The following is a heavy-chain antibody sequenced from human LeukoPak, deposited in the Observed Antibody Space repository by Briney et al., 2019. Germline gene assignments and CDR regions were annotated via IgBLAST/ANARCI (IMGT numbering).Heavy chain of an antibody. D-gene: IGHD2-2*01. J-gene: IGHJ5*02. CDR1: GYTFTGYY. CDR2: INPNSGGT. Sequence: ASVKVSCKASGYTFTGYYMHWVRQAPGQGLEWMGWINPNSGGTNYAQKFQGRVTMTRDTSISTAYMELSRLRSDDTAVYYCARETGIGYCSSTSCYVDPARYWFDPWGQGTLVTVSS. V-gene: IGHV1-2*02. CDR3: ARETGIGYCSSTSCYVDPARYWFDP.